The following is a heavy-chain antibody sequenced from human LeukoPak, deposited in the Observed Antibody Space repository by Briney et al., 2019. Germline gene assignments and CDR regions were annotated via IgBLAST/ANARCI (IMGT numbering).Heavy chain of an antibody. V-gene: IGHV3-30*02. CDR2: IRYDGSNK. CDR1: GFNFRTYG. D-gene: IGHD1-26*01. CDR3: AKDRIVGASGDY. Sequence: GRSLRLSCAASGFNFRTYGMHWVRQAPGKGLEWLAFIRYDGSNKYYADSVKGRFTISRDNSKNTLYLQMNSLRAEDTAVYYCAKDRIVGASGDYWGQGTLVTVSS. J-gene: IGHJ4*02.